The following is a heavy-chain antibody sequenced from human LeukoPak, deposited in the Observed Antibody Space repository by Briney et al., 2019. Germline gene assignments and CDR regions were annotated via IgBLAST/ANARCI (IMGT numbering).Heavy chain of an antibody. V-gene: IGHV5-51*01. CDR2: IYPGDSDT. J-gene: IGHJ6*01. CDR3: ARSYELLWFDYTLSHYKYGIVL. Sequence: PGQGLEWMGIIYPGDSDTRYSPSFQGQVTISAAKSISTASLQWASLQASDTAMYYCARSYELLWFDYTLSHYKYGIVLWGQGTTVTVSS. D-gene: IGHD3-10*01.